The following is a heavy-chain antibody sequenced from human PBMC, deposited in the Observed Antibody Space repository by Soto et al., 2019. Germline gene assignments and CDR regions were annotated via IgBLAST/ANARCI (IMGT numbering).Heavy chain of an antibody. CDR2: ISSTSTYT. V-gene: IGHV3-11*05. D-gene: IGHD2-21*01. CDR1: TFTFSDYY. Sequence: QVQLVESGGGLVQPGGSLRLSCVASTFTFSDYYMSWIRQAPGKGLEWVSTISSTSTYTHYADSVKGRFTISRDNAKNSLFLQMNSLRADDTAVYYCAREMLIAYGQVDYWGQGTLVTVSS. J-gene: IGHJ4*02. CDR3: AREMLIAYGQVDY.